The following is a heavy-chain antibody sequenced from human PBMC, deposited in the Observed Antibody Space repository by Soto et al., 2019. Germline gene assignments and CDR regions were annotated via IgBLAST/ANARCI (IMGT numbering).Heavy chain of an antibody. Sequence: EVQLVESGGGSVQPGGSLRLSCAASGITFSTFSMNWVRQAPGRGLEWISYISGGGRPISYADSVKGRFTISRDNAKNSLYLQMDSLTAEDTAVYYCARDLGWAFDSWGQGTLVTVSS. V-gene: IGHV3-48*01. CDR1: GITFSTFS. CDR2: ISGGGRPI. D-gene: IGHD6-19*01. CDR3: ARDLGWAFDS. J-gene: IGHJ4*02.